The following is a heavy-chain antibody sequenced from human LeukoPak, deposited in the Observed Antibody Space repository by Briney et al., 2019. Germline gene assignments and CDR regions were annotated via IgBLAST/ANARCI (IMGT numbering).Heavy chain of an antibody. Sequence: VASVTVSCKASGYTFTSYGISWVRQAPGQGLEWMGWINVYNGNTNYAQKLQGRVTMTTDTSTSTAYMELRSLRSDDTAVYYCARVRDTVTTIRNAFDIWGQGTMVTVSS. D-gene: IGHD4-17*01. J-gene: IGHJ3*02. V-gene: IGHV1-18*01. CDR3: ARVRDTVTTIRNAFDI. CDR2: INVYNGNT. CDR1: GYTFTSYG.